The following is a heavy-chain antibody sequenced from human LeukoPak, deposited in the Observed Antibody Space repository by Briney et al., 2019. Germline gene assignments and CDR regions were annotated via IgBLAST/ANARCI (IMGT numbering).Heavy chain of an antibody. J-gene: IGHJ4*01. Sequence: SETLSLTCTVSGGSISSYYWSWLRQPAGKGLELIGRIYTSGSTNCNPSLKSRVTMSVATSKNQFSLKLSSVTAADTAVYYCGRGSKYSSSWYLDYGGKEP. CDR3: GRGSKYSSSWYLDY. V-gene: IGHV4-4*07. D-gene: IGHD6-13*01. CDR1: GGSISSYY. CDR2: IYTSGST.